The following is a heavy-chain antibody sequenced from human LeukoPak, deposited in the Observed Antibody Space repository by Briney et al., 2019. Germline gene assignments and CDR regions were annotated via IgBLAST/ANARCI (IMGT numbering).Heavy chain of an antibody. CDR3: ARSRGPGSHWFDP. D-gene: IGHD3-10*01. V-gene: IGHV3-23*01. J-gene: IGHJ5*02. CDR1: GFTFSTFA. CDR2: LSDTT. Sequence: GRSLRLSCAASGFTFSTFALAWVRQAPGKGLEWVSTLSDTTYYADSVQGRFTISGDSSKNTLYLQMDSLTTDDTAVYFCARSRGPGSHWFDPWGQGTLVTVSS.